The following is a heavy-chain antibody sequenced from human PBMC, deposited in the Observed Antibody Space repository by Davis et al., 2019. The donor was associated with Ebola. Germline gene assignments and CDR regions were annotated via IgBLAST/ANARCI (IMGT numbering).Heavy chain of an antibody. CDR1: GGTFNIFA. CDR2: IIPFFGTE. CDR3: ARVQTGYYFDSSESPSWFDP. J-gene: IGHJ5*02. D-gene: IGHD3-22*01. V-gene: IGHV1-69*13. Sequence: SVKVSCKDSGGTFNIFAVNWVRQAPGQGLEWMGGIIPFFGTENYAQNFQDRVTITADASTRTAYMQLSSLRSEDTAVYYCARVQTGYYFDSSESPSWFDPWGQGTLVTVSS.